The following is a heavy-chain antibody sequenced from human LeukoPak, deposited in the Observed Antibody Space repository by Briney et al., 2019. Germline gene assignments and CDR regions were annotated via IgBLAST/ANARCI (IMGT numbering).Heavy chain of an antibody. CDR3: AKSWYYYGSGSHFAFDS. V-gene: IGHV3-30*18. CDR1: GFTFSTYG. D-gene: IGHD3-10*01. CDR2: ISYDGSNK. J-gene: IGHJ4*02. Sequence: GGSLRLSCAASGFTFSTYGVHWVRQAPGKGLEWVALISYDGSNKYYADSVKGRFTISRDNSKNTLYLQMDSLRAEDTAVYYCAKSWYYYGSGSHFAFDSWGQGTLVTVSS.